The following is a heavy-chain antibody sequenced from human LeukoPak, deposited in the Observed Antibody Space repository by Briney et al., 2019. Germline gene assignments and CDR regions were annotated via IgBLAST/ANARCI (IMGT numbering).Heavy chain of an antibody. V-gene: IGHV3-48*01. CDR3: ARDPGGMGFDY. Sequence: PGGSLRLSCAASGFTVSSNYMSWVRQAPGKGLEWVSYISSSSSTIYYADSVKGRFTISRDNAKNSLYLQMNSLRAEDTAVYYCARDPGGMGFDYWGQGTLVTVSS. J-gene: IGHJ4*02. CDR2: ISSSSSTI. D-gene: IGHD1-14*01. CDR1: GFTVSSNY.